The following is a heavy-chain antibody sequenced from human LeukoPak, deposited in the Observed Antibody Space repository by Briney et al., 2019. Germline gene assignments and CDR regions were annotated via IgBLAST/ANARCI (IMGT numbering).Heavy chain of an antibody. V-gene: IGHV1-2*02. D-gene: IGHD3-3*01. CDR2: INPNTGGT. CDR3: ARRYDFWSGYPTAFDY. Sequence: GASVKVSCKASGYXFTGYYIHWVRQAPGQGLEWMGGINPNTGGTSYAQKFQARATMTRDTSISTTYMELSGLRSDDTAVYYCARRYDFWSGYPTAFDYWGRGTLVTVSS. CDR1: GYXFTGYY. J-gene: IGHJ4*02.